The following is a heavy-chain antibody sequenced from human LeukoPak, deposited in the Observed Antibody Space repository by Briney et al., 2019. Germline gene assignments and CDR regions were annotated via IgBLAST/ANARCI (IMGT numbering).Heavy chain of an antibody. CDR2: IYTSGST. V-gene: IGHV4-61*02. D-gene: IGHD3-9*01. CDR1: GGSISSGSYY. J-gene: IGHJ4*02. CDR3: ASGLRYFDLYY. Sequence: TSETLSLTCTVSGGSISSGSYYWSWIRQPAGKGLEWIGRIYTSGSTNYNPSLKSRVTISVDTSKNQFSLKLSSVTAADTAVYYCASGLRYFDLYYWGQGTLVTVSS.